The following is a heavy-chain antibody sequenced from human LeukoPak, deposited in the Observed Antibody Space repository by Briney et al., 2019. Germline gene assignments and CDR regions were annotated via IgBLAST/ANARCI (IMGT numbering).Heavy chain of an antibody. CDR1: GFTFSDYA. CDR2: ISGSGGNT. CDR3: ARGYASGTYYSDY. D-gene: IGHD3-10*01. Sequence: GGSLRLSCAASGFTFSDYAMSWVRQAPGKGLEWVSAISGSGGNTYYADSVRGRSTIYRDKSKNTLFLQMNSLRAEDTAVYYCARGYASGTYYSDYWGQGTLVTVSS. V-gene: IGHV3-23*01. J-gene: IGHJ4*02.